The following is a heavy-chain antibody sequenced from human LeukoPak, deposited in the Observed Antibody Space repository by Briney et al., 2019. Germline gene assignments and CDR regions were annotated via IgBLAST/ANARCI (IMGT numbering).Heavy chain of an antibody. J-gene: IGHJ4*02. D-gene: IGHD3-22*01. CDR3: AKDSTYYYDSSGYYYGPSPNGYFDY. Sequence: QAGGSLRLSCAASGFTFSSYGMHWVRQAPGKGLEWVAVISYDGSNKYYADSVKGRFTISRDNSKNTLYLQMNSLRAEDTAVYYCAKDSTYYYDSSGYYYGPSPNGYFDYWGQGTLVTVSS. CDR2: ISYDGSNK. CDR1: GFTFSSYG. V-gene: IGHV3-30*18.